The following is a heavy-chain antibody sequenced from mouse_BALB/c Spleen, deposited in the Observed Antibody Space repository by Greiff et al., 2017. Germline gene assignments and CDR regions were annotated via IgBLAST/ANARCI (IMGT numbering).Heavy chain of an antibody. CDR2: INPSSGYT. J-gene: IGHJ2*01. D-gene: IGHD4-1*01. CDR1: GYTFTSYT. CDR3: ASLTLYDY. Sequence: VKLMESGAELARPGASVKMSCKASGYTFTSYTMHWVKQRPGQGLEWIGYINPSSGYTNYNQKFKDKATLTADKSSSTAYMQLSSLTSEDSAVYYCASLTLYDYWGQGTTLTVSS. V-gene: IGHV1-4*01.